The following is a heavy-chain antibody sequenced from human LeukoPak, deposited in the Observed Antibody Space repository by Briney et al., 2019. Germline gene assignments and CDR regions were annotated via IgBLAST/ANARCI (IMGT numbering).Heavy chain of an antibody. V-gene: IGHV3-15*01. CDR1: GFTFSNAW. J-gene: IGHJ4*02. D-gene: IGHD4-23*01. CDR2: IKSKTDGGTT. CDR3: THHADGGNSGTDY. Sequence: GGSLRLSCAASGFTFSNAWTSWVRQAPGKGLEWVGRIKSKTDGGTTDYAAPVKGRFTISRDDSKNTLYLQMNSLKTEDTAVYYCTHHADGGNSGTDYWGQGTLVTVSS.